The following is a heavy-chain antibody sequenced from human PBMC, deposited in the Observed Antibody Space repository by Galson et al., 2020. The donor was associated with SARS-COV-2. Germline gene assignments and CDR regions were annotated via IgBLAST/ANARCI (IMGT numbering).Heavy chain of an antibody. CDR3: ARHKGYGGDRQFDY. CDR1: ENSFPTYW. Sequence: HGESLKISCKAAENSFPTYWISWVRQMPGQGLEWMGRINPTDSYTNYGPTFQGHVTISVDKSFTTAFLEWSSLKASDTAMYYCARHKGYGGDRQFDYWGQGTLVTVSS. V-gene: IGHV5-10-1*01. D-gene: IGHD2-21*02. CDR2: INPTDSYT. J-gene: IGHJ4*02.